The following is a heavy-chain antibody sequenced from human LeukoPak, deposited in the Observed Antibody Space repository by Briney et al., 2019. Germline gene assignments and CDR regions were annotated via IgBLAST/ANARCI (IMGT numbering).Heavy chain of an antibody. Sequence: AGGSLRLSCAASGFTFSSYGMHWVRQAPGKGLEWVAVIWYDGSNKYYADSVKGRFTISRDNSKNTLYLQMNSLRAEDTAVYYCARGVGATFVFIWGQGTMVTVSS. CDR1: GFTFSSYG. D-gene: IGHD1-26*01. CDR3: ARGVGATFVFI. V-gene: IGHV3-33*01. CDR2: IWYDGSNK. J-gene: IGHJ3*02.